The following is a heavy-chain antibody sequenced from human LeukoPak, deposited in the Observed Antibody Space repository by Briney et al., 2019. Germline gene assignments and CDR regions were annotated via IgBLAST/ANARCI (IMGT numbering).Heavy chain of an antibody. CDR1: GYTFTSYD. CDR2: MSPNSGDT. J-gene: IGHJ4*02. V-gene: IGHV1-8*01. CDR3: ARGPVNPFDY. Sequence: GASVKVSCKASGYTFTSYDVNWVRQAPGQGLEWLGWMSPNSGDTGYAQKFQGRVTMTRDTFISTAYMELRSLRSDDTAVYYCARGPVNPFDYWGQGTLVTVSS.